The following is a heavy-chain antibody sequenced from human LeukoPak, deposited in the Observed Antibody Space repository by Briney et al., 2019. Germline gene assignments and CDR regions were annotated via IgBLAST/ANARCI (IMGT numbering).Heavy chain of an antibody. Sequence: PSESLSLTCAVYGGSFSGYYWSWIRQPPGKGLEWIGEINHSGSTNYNPSLKSRVTISVDTSKNQFFLKLSSVTAADTAVYYCARENGIVVVPAATYYFDYWGQGTLVTVSS. V-gene: IGHV4-34*01. J-gene: IGHJ4*02. CDR1: GGSFSGYY. D-gene: IGHD2-2*01. CDR3: ARENGIVVVPAATYYFDY. CDR2: INHSGST.